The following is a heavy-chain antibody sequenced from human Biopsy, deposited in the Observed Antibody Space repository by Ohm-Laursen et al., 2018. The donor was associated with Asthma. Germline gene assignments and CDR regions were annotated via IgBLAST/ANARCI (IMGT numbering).Heavy chain of an antibody. CDR3: GGCSSSNYYYGLDV. CDR2: IIPIIGTA. CDR1: GDSFISYA. Sequence: SPVKVSCKAYGDSFISYAITWVRQAPGQGLEWMGGIIPIIGTAHYAPKFQGRVTISADESTSTAYMELTSLSSEDTAVFFCGGCSSSNYYYGLDVWGQGTTVIVSS. V-gene: IGHV1-69*01. D-gene: IGHD6-6*01. J-gene: IGHJ6*02.